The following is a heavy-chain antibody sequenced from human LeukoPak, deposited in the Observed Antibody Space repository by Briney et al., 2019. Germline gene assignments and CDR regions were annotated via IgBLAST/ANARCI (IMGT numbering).Heavy chain of an antibody. CDR2: IYYSGST. V-gene: IGHV4-39*07. Sequence: PSETLSLTCTVSGGSISSSSYYWGWIRQPPGKGLEWIGSIYYSGSTYYNPSLKSRVTISLDTSKNQFSLKLTSVTAADTAVYYCAKNGRTWPSWGRGTLVTVSS. D-gene: IGHD2-8*01. J-gene: IGHJ5*02. CDR1: GGSISSSSYY. CDR3: AKNGRTWPS.